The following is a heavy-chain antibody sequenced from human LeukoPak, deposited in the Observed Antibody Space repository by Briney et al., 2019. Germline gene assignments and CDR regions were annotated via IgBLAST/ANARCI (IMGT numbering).Heavy chain of an antibody. CDR3: ARLASYYGSGSSRGYYYMDV. CDR1: GGSISSYY. Sequence: SETLSLTCTVSGGSISSYYWSWIRQPAGKGLKWIGNIYYSGSTYYNPSLKSRVTISVDTSKNQFSLKLSSVTAADTAVYYCARLASYYGSGSSRGYYYMDVWGKGTTVTISS. J-gene: IGHJ6*03. V-gene: IGHV4-59*04. CDR2: IYYSGST. D-gene: IGHD3-10*01.